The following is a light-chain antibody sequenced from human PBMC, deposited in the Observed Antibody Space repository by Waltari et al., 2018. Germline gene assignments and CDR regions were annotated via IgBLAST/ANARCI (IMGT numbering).Light chain of an antibody. V-gene: IGLV3-1*01. Sequence: SYELIQPPSVSVSPGQTASIACSGDKLGDKYACWYQQKPGQSHVLVIYQDNKRPSGIPERFSGSNSGNTATLTISVTQTMDEADYYCQAWDSDTDVVFGGGTKLTVL. CDR3: QAWDSDTDVV. CDR1: KLGDKY. J-gene: IGLJ2*01. CDR2: QDN.